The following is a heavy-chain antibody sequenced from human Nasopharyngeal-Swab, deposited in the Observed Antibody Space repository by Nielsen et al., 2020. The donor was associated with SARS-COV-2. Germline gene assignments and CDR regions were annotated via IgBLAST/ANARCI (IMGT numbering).Heavy chain of an antibody. J-gene: IGHJ5*02. CDR3: ARGRGGWLGVNWFDP. CDR2: IYYSGST. V-gene: IGHV4-59*12. Sequence: RQAPGKGLEWIGYIYYSGSTNYNPSLRSRVTISVDTSKNQFSLKLSSVTAADTAVYYCARGRGGWLGVNWFDPWGQGALVTVSS. D-gene: IGHD3-10*01.